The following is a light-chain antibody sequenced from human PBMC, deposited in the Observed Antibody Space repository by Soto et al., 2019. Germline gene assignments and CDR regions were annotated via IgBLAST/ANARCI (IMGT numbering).Light chain of an antibody. CDR3: QQTYRTPRT. J-gene: IGKJ1*01. Sequence: DFQMTQSPSSLSASLGDRVTIICRASQTISTYLNWYQQRPGKAPKVLIYGASILQSGVPSRFSASGSGTDFTLTISSLHPEDFATYYCQQTYRTPRTFGQGTNV. CDR1: QTISTY. CDR2: GAS. V-gene: IGKV1-39*01.